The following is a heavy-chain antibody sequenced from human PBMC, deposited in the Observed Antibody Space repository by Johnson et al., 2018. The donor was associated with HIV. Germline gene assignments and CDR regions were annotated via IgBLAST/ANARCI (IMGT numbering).Heavy chain of an antibody. J-gene: IGHJ3*02. Sequence: QVQLVESGGGVVQPGRSLRLSCAASGFTFSNYAMHWVRQAPGKGLEWVAFIRYDGSNKYYADSVKGRFTISRDNSKNTLYLQMNSLRADDMAVYYCARDSGGNYGAFDIWGQGTMVTVSS. V-gene: IGHV3-30*02. CDR3: ARDSGGNYGAFDI. CDR2: IRYDGSNK. CDR1: GFTFSNYA. D-gene: IGHD4-23*01.